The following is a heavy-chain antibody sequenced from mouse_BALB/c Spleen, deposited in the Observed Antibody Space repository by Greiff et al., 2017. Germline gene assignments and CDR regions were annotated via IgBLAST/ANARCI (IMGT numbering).Heavy chain of an antibody. D-gene: IGHD1-1*01. CDR2: ISSGSSTI. CDR3: ARSGPITTVVATDYFDY. V-gene: IGHV5-17*02. Sequence: EVMLVESGGGLVQPGGSRKLSCAASGFTFSSFGMHWVRQAPEKGLEWVAYISSGSSTIYYADTVKGRFTISRDNPKNTLFLQMTSLRSEDTAMYYCARSGPITTVVATDYFDYWGQGTTLTVSS. J-gene: IGHJ2*01. CDR1: GFTFSSFG.